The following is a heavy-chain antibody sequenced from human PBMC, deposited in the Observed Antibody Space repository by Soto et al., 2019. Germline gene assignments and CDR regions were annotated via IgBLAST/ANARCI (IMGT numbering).Heavy chain of an antibody. D-gene: IGHD2-21*02. CDR3: ARQLAYCGGDCFTEPIEY. CDR2: VNPRSGDT. CDR1: GYTFINYY. J-gene: IGHJ4*01. V-gene: IGHV1-2*02. Sequence: ASVKVSCKTSGYTFINYYIHWVRQAPGQGLEWMGWVNPRSGDTNYAQKFQGRVTMTRDTSISTAYMELSSLRSDDTAVFYCARQLAYCGGDCFTEPIEYWGQ.